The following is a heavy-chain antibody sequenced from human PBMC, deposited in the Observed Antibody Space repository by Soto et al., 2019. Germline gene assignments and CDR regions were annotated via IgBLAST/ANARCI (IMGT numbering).Heavy chain of an antibody. CDR3: AREHYYGSGSYYN. V-gene: IGHV4-30-4*01. Sequence: PSETLSLTCTVSGGSISSGDYYWSWIRQPPGKGLEWIGYIYYSGSTYYNPSLKSRVTISVDTSKNQFSLKLSSVTAADTAVYYCAREHYYGSGSYYNWGQGTLVTSPQ. D-gene: IGHD3-10*01. J-gene: IGHJ4*02. CDR1: GGSISSGDYY. CDR2: IYYSGST.